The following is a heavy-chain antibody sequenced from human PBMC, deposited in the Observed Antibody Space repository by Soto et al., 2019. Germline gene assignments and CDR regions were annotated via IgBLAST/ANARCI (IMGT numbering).Heavy chain of an antibody. Sequence: PGGSLRLSCAASGFTFSNYSMNWVRQAPGKGLECVANINQDGSEKYYVDSVKGRFTISRDNAKISLYLQMNSLRAEDTAVYYCARYLADSGYDLRAFDIWGQGTMVTVSS. CDR1: GFTFSNYS. CDR2: INQDGSEK. D-gene: IGHD5-12*01. J-gene: IGHJ3*02. V-gene: IGHV3-7*01. CDR3: ARYLADSGYDLRAFDI.